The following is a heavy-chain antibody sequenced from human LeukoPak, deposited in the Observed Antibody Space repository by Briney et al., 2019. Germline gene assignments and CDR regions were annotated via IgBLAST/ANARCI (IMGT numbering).Heavy chain of an antibody. D-gene: IGHD3-22*01. CDR1: GGTFSSYA. CDR2: IIPIFGTA. CDR3: ARIYDSSGRFDY. J-gene: IGHJ4*02. Sequence: SVKVSCKASGGTFSSYAISWVRQAPGQGLEWMGGIIPIFGTANYAQKFQDRVTITADEYTSTAYMELSSLRSKDTAVYYCARIYDSSGRFDYWGQGTLVTVSS. V-gene: IGHV1-69*01.